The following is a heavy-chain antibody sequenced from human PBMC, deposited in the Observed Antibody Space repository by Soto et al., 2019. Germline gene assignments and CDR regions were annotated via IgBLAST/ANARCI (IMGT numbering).Heavy chain of an antibody. V-gene: IGHV4-59*01. CDR1: GGSSSNFY. Sequence: LETLSLTCTVSGGSSSNFYWSWIRQPPGKGLEWIGYIYYSGTTSYNPSLNSRVTISVDTSKNQFSLKLSSVTAADTAVYYCARYIPATAIPSYYYYYGMDVWGQGTTVTVSS. D-gene: IGHD2-2*02. CDR3: ARYIPATAIPSYYYYYGMDV. CDR2: IYYSGTT. J-gene: IGHJ6*02.